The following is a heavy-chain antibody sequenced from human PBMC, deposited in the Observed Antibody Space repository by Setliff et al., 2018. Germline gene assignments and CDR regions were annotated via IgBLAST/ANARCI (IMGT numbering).Heavy chain of an antibody. CDR2: INHSGST. D-gene: IGHD3-16*01. J-gene: IGHJ4*02. CDR3: AGSLGGFDY. V-gene: IGHV4-34*01. CDR1: GGSFSGYY. Sequence: SETLSLTCAVYGGSFSGYYWSWIRQPPGKGLEWIGEINHSGSTNYNPSLKSRVTISVDTPKNQFSLKLSSVTAADTAVYYCAGSLGGFDYWGQGTLVTVSS.